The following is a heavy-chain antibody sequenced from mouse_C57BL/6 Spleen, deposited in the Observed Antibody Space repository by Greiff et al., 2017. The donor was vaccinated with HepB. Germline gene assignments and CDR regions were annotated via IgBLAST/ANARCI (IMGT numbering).Heavy chain of an antibody. CDR2: INPGSGGT. V-gene: IGHV1-54*01. CDR3: ARLGASSYPSYYAMDY. D-gene: IGHD1-1*01. Sequence: QVHVKQSGAELVRPGTSVKVSCKASGYAFTNYLIEWVKQRPGQGLEWIGVINPGSGGTNYNEKFKGKATLTADKSSSTAYMQLSSLTSEDSAVYFCARLGASSYPSYYAMDYWGQGTSVTVSS. CDR1: GYAFTNYL. J-gene: IGHJ4*01.